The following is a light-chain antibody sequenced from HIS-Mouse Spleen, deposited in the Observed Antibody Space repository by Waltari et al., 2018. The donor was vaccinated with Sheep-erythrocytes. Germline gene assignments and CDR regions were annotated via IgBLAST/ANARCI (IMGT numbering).Light chain of an antibody. Sequence: QSALTQPASVSGSPGQSITISCTGTSSDVGSYNLVPLYQQHPGKAPKPMIYEGSKRPSGVSNRFSGSKSGNTASLTISGLQAEDEADYYCCSYAGSSTWVFGGGTKLTVL. CDR3: CSYAGSSTWV. CDR1: SSDVGSYNL. V-gene: IGLV2-23*01. J-gene: IGLJ3*02. CDR2: EGS.